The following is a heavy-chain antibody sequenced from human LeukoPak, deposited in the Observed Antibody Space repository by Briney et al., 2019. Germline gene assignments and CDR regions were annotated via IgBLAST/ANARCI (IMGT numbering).Heavy chain of an antibody. J-gene: IGHJ4*02. D-gene: IGHD2-8*02. Sequence: SVKVSCKASGGTFSSYAISWVRQAPGQGLEWMGRIIPILGIANYAQKFQGRVTITADKSTSTAYMELSSLRSEDTAVYYCARSGDGSGGGYFDYWGQGTLVTVSS. CDR2: IIPILGIA. CDR3: ARSGDGSGGGYFDY. V-gene: IGHV1-69*04. CDR1: GGTFSSYA.